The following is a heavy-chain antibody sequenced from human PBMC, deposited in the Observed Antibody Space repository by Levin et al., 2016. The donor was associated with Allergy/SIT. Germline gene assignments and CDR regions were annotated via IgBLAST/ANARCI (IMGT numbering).Heavy chain of an antibody. CDR1: GGTFSSYA. J-gene: IGHJ4*02. Sequence: SVKVSCKASGGTFSSYAISWVRQAPGQGLEWMGGIIPIFGTANYAQKFQGRVTITADESTSTAYMELSSLRSEDTAVYYCARARQNYYDSSGYSLTYYFDYWGQGTLVTVSS. CDR2: IIPIFGTA. V-gene: IGHV1-69*13. D-gene: IGHD3-22*01. CDR3: ARARQNYYDSSGYSLTYYFDY.